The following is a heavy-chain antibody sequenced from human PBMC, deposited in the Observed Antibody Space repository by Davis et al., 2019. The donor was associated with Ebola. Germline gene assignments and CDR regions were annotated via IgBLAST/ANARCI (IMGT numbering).Heavy chain of an antibody. CDR2: RGLSADT. CDR1: GFVYSSYV. Sequence: GESLKISCAASGFVYSSYVMSWVRRAPGKGLEWVSTRGLSADTYYADSVKGRFTISRDNSKITLHLQMNSLRVEDTAIYYCVKDTSSIWFDVWGQGTTVTVSS. J-gene: IGHJ3*01. V-gene: IGHV3-23*01. CDR3: VKDTSSIWFDV. D-gene: IGHD6-13*01.